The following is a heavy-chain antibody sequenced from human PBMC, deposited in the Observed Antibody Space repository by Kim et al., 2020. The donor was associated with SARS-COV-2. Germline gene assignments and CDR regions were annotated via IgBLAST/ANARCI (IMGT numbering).Heavy chain of an antibody. D-gene: IGHD2-15*01. CDR3: AREPLYCSGGSCYYYFDY. CDR2: ISSSSSRI. V-gene: IGHV3-21*01. J-gene: IGHJ4*02. Sequence: GGSLRLSCAASGFTFSSYSMNWVRQAPGKGLEWVSSISSSSSRIYYADAVKGRFTISRDNAKNSMYLQMSSLRAEDTAVYYCAREPLYCSGGSCYYYFDYWGQGTLVTVSS. CDR1: GFTFSSYS.